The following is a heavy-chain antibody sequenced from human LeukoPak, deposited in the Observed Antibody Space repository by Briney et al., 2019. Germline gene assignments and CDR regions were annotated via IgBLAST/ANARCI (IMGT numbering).Heavy chain of an antibody. CDR1: GFMFSQHT. CDR3: APGGKVWDAFDI. V-gene: IGHV3-23*01. J-gene: IGHJ3*02. Sequence: GGSLRLSCAVSGFMFSQHTMSWVRQAPGKRLEWVSSISGSGDATRYADSVMGRFTISRDNSKNTLYLQMNSLRAEDTAVYYCAPGGKVWDAFDIWGQGTMVTVSS. D-gene: IGHD3-16*01. CDR2: ISGSGDAT.